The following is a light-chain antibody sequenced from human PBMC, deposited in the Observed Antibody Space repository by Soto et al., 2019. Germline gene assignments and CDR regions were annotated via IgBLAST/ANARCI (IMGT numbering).Light chain of an antibody. Sequence: TVMTQSPATLSVSPGERATLSCRASQSISSRLAWYQQKPGQAPRLLIYDASTRATGVPARFSGSGSGTEFTLTIGSLQSEDLAVYYCQQYNNWPPITFGQGTRLEIK. V-gene: IGKV3-15*01. CDR2: DAS. J-gene: IGKJ5*01. CDR1: QSISSR. CDR3: QQYNNWPPIT.